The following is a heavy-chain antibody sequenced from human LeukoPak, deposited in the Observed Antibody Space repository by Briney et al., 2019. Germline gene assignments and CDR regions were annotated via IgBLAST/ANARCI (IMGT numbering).Heavy chain of an antibody. CDR2: IIPILGIA. Sequence: GASVKVSCKASGGTFSSYAISWVRQAPGQGLEWMGRIIPILGIANYAQKFQGRVTITADKSTGTAYMELSSLRSEDTAVYYCARPNEAPRSEYYYYGMDVWGQGTTVTVSS. J-gene: IGHJ6*02. V-gene: IGHV1-69*04. CDR3: ARPNEAPRSEYYYYGMDV. D-gene: IGHD1-1*01. CDR1: GGTFSSYA.